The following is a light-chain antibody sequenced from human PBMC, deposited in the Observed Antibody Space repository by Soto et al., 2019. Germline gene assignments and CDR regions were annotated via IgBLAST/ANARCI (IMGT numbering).Light chain of an antibody. CDR2: DAS. J-gene: IGKJ1*01. Sequence: DIQMTQSPSTLSASVGDRFTITFLASQSISSWLALYQQKPGKAPNLLIYDASSLESGVPSRFSGSGSGTEFTLTISSLQPDDFATYYCQQYNSYSRTFGQGTKVDIK. V-gene: IGKV1-5*01. CDR1: QSISSW. CDR3: QQYNSYSRT.